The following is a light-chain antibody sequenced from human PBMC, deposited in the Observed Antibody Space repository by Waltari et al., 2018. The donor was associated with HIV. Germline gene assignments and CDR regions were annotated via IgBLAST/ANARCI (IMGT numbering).Light chain of an antibody. CDR3: QQRNHWPLT. CDR2: AAS. V-gene: IGKV3-11*01. Sequence: PGERATLSCRASQSVSSFLAWYQQKPGQAPRLLIYAASNRATGIPARFSGSGSGTDFTLTISSLEPEDSALYFCQQRNHWPLTFGPGTRVDIK. CDR1: QSVSSF. J-gene: IGKJ3*01.